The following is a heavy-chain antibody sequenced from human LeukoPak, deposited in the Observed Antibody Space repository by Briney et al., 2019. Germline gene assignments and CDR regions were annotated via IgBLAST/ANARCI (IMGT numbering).Heavy chain of an antibody. CDR2: IWDDGNDK. CDR1: GFTVSSFE. J-gene: IGHJ4*02. V-gene: IGHV3-30*02. D-gene: IGHD6-13*01. Sequence: GGSLRLTCAGSGFTVSSFEINWVRQAPGKGLEWVTFIWDDGNDKHYADSVKGRFTISRDNSKNTLYLQMNSLRVEDTSLYYCAEALYISNWFYFDYWGQGTLVTVSS. CDR3: AEALYISNWFYFDY.